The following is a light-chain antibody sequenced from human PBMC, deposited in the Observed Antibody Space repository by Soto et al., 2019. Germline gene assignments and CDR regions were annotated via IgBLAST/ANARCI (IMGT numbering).Light chain of an antibody. J-gene: IGKJ1*01. CDR1: QNINSDY. CDR2: DAS. CDR3: QQRSNWPRWT. V-gene: IGKV3-11*01. Sequence: EIVLTQSPGTLSLSPGERATLAFMASQNINSDYFAWYQQKPGQAPRLLIYDASNRATGIPARFSGSGSGTDFTLTISSLEPEDFAVYYCQQRSNWPRWTFGQGTKVDIK.